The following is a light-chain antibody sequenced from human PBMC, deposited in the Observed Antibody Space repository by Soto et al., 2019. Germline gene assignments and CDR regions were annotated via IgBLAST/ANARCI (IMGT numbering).Light chain of an antibody. V-gene: IGKV1-5*03. Sequence: DIQKTQSPSTPFASLGNRVPITCRASQSISSWLAWYQQKPGKAPKLLIYKASTLQSGVPSRFSGSGSGTEFTLAISSLQPDDSATYYCQQYNDNWTFGQGTKVDIK. J-gene: IGKJ1*01. CDR3: QQYNDNWT. CDR2: KAS. CDR1: QSISSW.